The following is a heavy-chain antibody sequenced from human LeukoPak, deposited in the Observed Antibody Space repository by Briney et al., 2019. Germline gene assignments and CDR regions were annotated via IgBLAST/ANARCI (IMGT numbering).Heavy chain of an antibody. D-gene: IGHD2/OR15-2a*01. CDR2: IYYSGST. CDR3: ARLTIGYYFDY. Sequence: SETLSLTCSVSGGSISSYYWSWIRQPPGKGLEWIGYIYYSGSTSYNPSLKSRVSISLDTAKNQFSLKLSSVSAADTAVYYCARLTIGYYFDYWGQGTLVTVSS. J-gene: IGHJ4*02. CDR1: GGSISSYY. V-gene: IGHV4-59*08.